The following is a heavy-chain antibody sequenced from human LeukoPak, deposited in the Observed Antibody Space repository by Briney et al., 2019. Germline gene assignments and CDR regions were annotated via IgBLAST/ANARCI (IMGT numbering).Heavy chain of an antibody. CDR3: ARQEAAASDNWFDP. J-gene: IGHJ5*02. Sequence: SSETLSLTCTVSGGSISSSSYYWGWVRQPPGKGLEWIGSIYYSGSTYYNPSLKSRVTISVDTSKHPFSLKLSSVTAADTAVYYCARQEAAASDNWFDPWGQGTLVTVSS. D-gene: IGHD6-13*01. CDR1: GGSISSSSYY. V-gene: IGHV4-39*01. CDR2: IYYSGST.